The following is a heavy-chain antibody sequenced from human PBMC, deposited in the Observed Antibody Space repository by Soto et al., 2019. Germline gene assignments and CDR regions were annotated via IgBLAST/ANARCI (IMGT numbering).Heavy chain of an antibody. D-gene: IGHD3-3*01. CDR3: ARHPVYVFWRVYYPGRMWYFNY. Sequence: GESLKISCKGSGYSFTSYWIGWVRQMPGKGLEWMGIIYPGDSDTRYSPSFQGQVTISADKSISTAYLQWSSLEASDNAMYYWARHPVYVFWRVYYPGRMWYFNYWGQGTLVPVSS. CDR1: GYSFTSYW. J-gene: IGHJ4*02. V-gene: IGHV5-51*01. CDR2: IYPGDSDT.